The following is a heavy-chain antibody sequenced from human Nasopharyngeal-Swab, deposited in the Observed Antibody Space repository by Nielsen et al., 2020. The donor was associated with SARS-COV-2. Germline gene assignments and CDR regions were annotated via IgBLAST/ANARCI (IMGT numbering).Heavy chain of an antibody. CDR1: GFTFSSYG. V-gene: IGHV3-30*03. D-gene: IGHD1-1*01. CDR3: AHNRIGYYYYMDV. Sequence: GGSLRLSCAAPGFTFSSYGMHWVRQAPGKGLEWVAVISYDGSNKYYADSVKGRFTISRDNSKNTLYLQMNSLRAEDTAVYYCAHNRIGYYYYMDVWGKGTTVTVSS. CDR2: ISYDGSNK. J-gene: IGHJ6*03.